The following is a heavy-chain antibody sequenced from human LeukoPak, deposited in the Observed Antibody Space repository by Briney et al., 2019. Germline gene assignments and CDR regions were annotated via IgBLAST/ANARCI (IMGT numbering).Heavy chain of an antibody. Sequence: ASVKVSCRVSGYTLTELSMHWVRQAPGKGLEGMGGFDPEGGETIYAQKFQGRVTMTEDTSTDTAYMELSSLRSEATAVYYCATAYRDSYGKFDYWGQGTLVTVSS. CDR3: ATAYRDSYGKFDY. D-gene: IGHD5-18*01. V-gene: IGHV1-24*01. J-gene: IGHJ4*02. CDR2: FDPEGGET. CDR1: GYTLTELS.